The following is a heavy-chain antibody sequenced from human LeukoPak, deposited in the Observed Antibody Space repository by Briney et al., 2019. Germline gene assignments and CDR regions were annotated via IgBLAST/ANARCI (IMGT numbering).Heavy chain of an antibody. D-gene: IGHD5-12*01. Sequence: PGGSLRLSCAASGFTFSNAWMSWVRQAPGKGLEWVSYISSSGSTIYYADSVKGRFTISRDNAKNSLYLQMNSLRAEDTAVYYCARTWLSPGFGYWGQGTLVTVSS. CDR3: ARTWLSPGFGY. CDR2: ISSSGSTI. V-gene: IGHV3-11*01. J-gene: IGHJ4*02. CDR1: GFTFSNAW.